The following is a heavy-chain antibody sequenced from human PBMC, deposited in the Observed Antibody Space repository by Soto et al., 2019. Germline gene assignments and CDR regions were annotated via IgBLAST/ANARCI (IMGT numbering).Heavy chain of an antibody. V-gene: IGHV3-66*01. J-gene: IGHJ6*03. CDR3: ARGASGWAPYYFYFMDV. CDR2: IYRGGSA. Sequence: VQLVESGGGLVQPGGSLRLSCAASGFNVSTHYMSWVRQAPGKGMEWVSVIYRGGSAYYADSLKGRFTLSRDTSKNTLYLQMKSLGAEDTAVYYCARGASGWAPYYFYFMDVWGKGTTVAVSS. CDR1: GFNVSTHY. D-gene: IGHD6-19*01.